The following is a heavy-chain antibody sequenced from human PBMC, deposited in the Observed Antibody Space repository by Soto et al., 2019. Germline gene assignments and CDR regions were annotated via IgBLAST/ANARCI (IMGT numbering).Heavy chain of an antibody. CDR3: SRDYPISSGWYRCDY. CDR1: GYTFTSYG. Sequence: ASVKVSCKASGYTFTSYGISWVRQAPGQGLEWMGWISAYKGNTNYAQKFQGRVTMTTATSTSTAYMDLRSLRSDATAVYYCSRDYPISSGWYRCDYWGQGTLVTVSS. CDR2: ISAYKGNT. V-gene: IGHV1-18*01. D-gene: IGHD6-19*01. J-gene: IGHJ4*02.